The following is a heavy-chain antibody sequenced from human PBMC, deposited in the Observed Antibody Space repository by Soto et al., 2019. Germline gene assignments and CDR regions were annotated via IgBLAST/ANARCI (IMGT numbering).Heavy chain of an antibody. V-gene: IGHV3-23*01. D-gene: IGHD6-19*01. J-gene: IGHJ6*02. CDR1: GFTFSSYA. CDR3: ATRRIAVAGTDLDYYYGMDV. CDR2: ISGSGGST. Sequence: PGGSLRLSCAASGFTFSSYAMSWVRQAPGKGLEWVSAISGSGGSTYYADSVKGRFTISRDNSKNTLYLQMTSLRAEDTAVYYCATRRIAVAGTDLDYYYGMDVWGQGTTVTVSS.